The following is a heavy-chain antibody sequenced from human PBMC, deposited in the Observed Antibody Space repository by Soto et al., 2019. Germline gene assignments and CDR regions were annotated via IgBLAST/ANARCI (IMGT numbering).Heavy chain of an antibody. J-gene: IGHJ1*01. D-gene: IGHD6-19*01. Sequence: QVQLVQSGAEVKKPGSSVKVSCKASGGTFSSYAVSWVRQAPGQGLAWMGGIIPFFGTTNYAQKFQGRVTITADESTSTAYLELGSLRSEDTAVYYCPRVSGDSSGGGYFQHWGQGTLVTVSS. CDR3: PRVSGDSSGGGYFQH. CDR1: GGTFSSYA. CDR2: IIPFFGTT. V-gene: IGHV1-69*12.